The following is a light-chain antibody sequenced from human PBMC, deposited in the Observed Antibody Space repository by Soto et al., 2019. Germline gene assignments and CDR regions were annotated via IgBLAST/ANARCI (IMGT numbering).Light chain of an antibody. Sequence: EIVLTQSPRTLSLSPGESATLSCRASQNVYINSLAWFQQKPGQTPRLLIYGPSTRAAGVPDRFTGSGSGADFALTITSLEPEDFAVYYCQQRINWRRLTFGGGTKVEIK. V-gene: IGKV3D-20*02. CDR1: QNVYINS. CDR2: GPS. J-gene: IGKJ4*01. CDR3: QQRINWRRLT.